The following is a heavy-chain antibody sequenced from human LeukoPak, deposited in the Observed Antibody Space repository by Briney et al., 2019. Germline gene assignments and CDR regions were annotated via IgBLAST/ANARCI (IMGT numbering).Heavy chain of an antibody. J-gene: IGHJ6*04. D-gene: IGHD2-2*01. Sequence: SETLSLIRAVYGESFRGYYWSWIREPPAKGLEGSGEINHSGSTNYNPSLKSRVTISVDTSKNQFSLKLSSVTAADTAVYYCARGRRNSYCSSTSCSYYYYYGMDVWGKGTTVTVSS. CDR1: GESFRGYY. V-gene: IGHV4-34*01. CDR2: INHSGST. CDR3: ARGRRNSYCSSTSCSYYYYYGMDV.